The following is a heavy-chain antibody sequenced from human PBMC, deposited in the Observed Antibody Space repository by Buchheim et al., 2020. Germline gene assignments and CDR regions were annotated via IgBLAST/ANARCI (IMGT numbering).Heavy chain of an antibody. J-gene: IGHJ6*02. D-gene: IGHD3-3*01. CDR3: ARDGGRGNVFFSLVYYYYGMDV. V-gene: IGHV3-7*01. Sequence: EVQLVESGGGLVQPGGSLRLSCAASGFTFSSYWMSWVRQAPGKGLEWVANIKQDGSEKYYVDSVKGRFTISRDNAKNSLYLQMNSLRAEDTAVYYCARDGGRGNVFFSLVYYYYGMDVWGQGTT. CDR2: IKQDGSEK. CDR1: GFTFSSYW.